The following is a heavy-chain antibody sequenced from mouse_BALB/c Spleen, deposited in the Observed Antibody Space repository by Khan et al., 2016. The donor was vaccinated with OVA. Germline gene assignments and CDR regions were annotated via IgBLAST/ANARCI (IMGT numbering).Heavy chain of an antibody. V-gene: IGHV1-4*01. CDR2: INPSNGYT. Sequence: QVQLKESGPELARPGASVKMSCKASGYTFTTSTIHWIKLMPGQGLEWIGCINPSNGYTNYNQKFKDKATFSVDISSTTAYMQLTSLTSDDSAVYSGGRDGDYYRDDGWFAYWDQGTLVTVSA. CDR1: GYTFTTST. J-gene: IGHJ3*01. D-gene: IGHD2-14*01. CDR3: GRDGDYYRDDGWFAY.